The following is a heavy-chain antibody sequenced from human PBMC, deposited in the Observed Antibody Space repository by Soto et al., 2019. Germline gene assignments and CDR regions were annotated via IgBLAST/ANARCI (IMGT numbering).Heavy chain of an antibody. Sequence: ASVKVSCKASGGTFSSYAISWVRQAPGQGLEWMGGIIPIFGTANYAQKFQGRVTITADESTSTAYMELSSLRSEDTAVYYCARERMGRTQQLVLDYYYGMDVWGQGTLVTVSS. CDR1: GGTFSSYA. J-gene: IGHJ6*02. D-gene: IGHD6-13*01. CDR2: IIPIFGTA. CDR3: ARERMGRTQQLVLDYYYGMDV. V-gene: IGHV1-69*13.